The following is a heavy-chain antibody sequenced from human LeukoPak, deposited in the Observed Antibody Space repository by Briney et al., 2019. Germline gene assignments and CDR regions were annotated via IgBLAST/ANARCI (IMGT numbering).Heavy chain of an antibody. D-gene: IGHD6-13*01. V-gene: IGHV3-7*01. CDR1: GFTFSSHW. CDR2: IKQDGSEK. CDR3: ARGSYSSSSPVAY. Sequence: PGGSLRLSCAASGFTFSSHWMSWVRQAPGKGLEWVANIKQDGSEKYYVDSVKGRFTISRDNAKNSLYLQMNSLRAEDTAVYYCARGSYSSSSPVAYWGQGTLVTVSS. J-gene: IGHJ4*02.